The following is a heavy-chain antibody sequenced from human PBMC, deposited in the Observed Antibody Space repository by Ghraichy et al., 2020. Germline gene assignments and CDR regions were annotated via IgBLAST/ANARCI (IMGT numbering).Heavy chain of an antibody. J-gene: IGHJ4*02. D-gene: IGHD6-25*01. CDR1: GFTFRSYA. CDR2: INSRRPNT. CDR3: AKANSSAFDY. Sequence: GGSLRLSCAAPGFTFRSYAMSWVRQAPGKGLEWVASINSRRPNTYYADSVKGQFTVSRDNSRNTVYLQMNSLRADDTAVYYCAKANSSAFDYWGQGALVTVSS. V-gene: IGHV3-23*01.